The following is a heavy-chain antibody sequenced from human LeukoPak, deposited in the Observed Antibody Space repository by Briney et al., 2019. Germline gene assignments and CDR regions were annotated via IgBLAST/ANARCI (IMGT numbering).Heavy chain of an antibody. CDR3: ARAEYLVPNS. CDR2: ISSSSSYI. D-gene: IGHD1-1*01. V-gene: IGHV3-21*01. J-gene: IGHJ4*02. Sequence: PGGSLRLSCAASGFTFSSYGMSWVRQAPGKGLEWVSSISSSSSYIYYADSVKGRFTISRDNAKNSLYLQMNSLRAEDTAVYYCARAEYLVPNSWGQGTLVTVSS. CDR1: GFTFSSYG.